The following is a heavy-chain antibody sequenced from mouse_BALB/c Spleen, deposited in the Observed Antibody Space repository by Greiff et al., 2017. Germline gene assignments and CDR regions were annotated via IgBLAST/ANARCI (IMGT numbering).Heavy chain of an antibody. CDR2: ISSGGSYT. Sequence: EVQRVESGGGLVKPGGSLKLSCAASGFTFSSYAMSWVRQTPEKRLEWVATISSGGSYTYYPDSVKGRFTISRDNAKNTLYLQMSSLRSEDTAMYYCARHITTVVATDYYAMDYWGQGTSVTVSS. J-gene: IGHJ4*01. D-gene: IGHD1-1*01. CDR1: GFTFSSYA. V-gene: IGHV5-9-3*01. CDR3: ARHITTVVATDYYAMDY.